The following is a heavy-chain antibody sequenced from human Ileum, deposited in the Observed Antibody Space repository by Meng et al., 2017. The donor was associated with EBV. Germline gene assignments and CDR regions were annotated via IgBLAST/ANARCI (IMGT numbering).Heavy chain of an antibody. CDR1: GGAISVINW. Sequence: QVQRTESGPGLVNPSGPLSLTCAVSGGAISVINWWSWVRQSPEKGLEWIGEMSDSGITHYNPSLKSRVTISADKSNNQFSLKLTSVTSADTAVYFCAKNGEKYFEYWGQGTLVTVSS. J-gene: IGHJ4*02. CDR3: AKNGEKYFEY. CDR2: MSDSGIT. V-gene: IGHV4-4*02.